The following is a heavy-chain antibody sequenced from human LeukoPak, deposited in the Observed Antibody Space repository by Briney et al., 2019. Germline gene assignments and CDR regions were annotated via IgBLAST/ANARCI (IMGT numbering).Heavy chain of an antibody. CDR3: ARNIAAAGKIDY. D-gene: IGHD6-13*01. V-gene: IGHV4-34*01. J-gene: IGHJ4*02. Sequence: PSETLSLTCTVSGGSISSYYWSWIRQPPGKGLEWIGEINHSGSTNYNPSLKSRVTISVDTSKSQFSLKLSSVTAADTAVYYCARNIAAAGKIDYWGQGTLVTVSS. CDR1: GGSISSYY. CDR2: INHSGST.